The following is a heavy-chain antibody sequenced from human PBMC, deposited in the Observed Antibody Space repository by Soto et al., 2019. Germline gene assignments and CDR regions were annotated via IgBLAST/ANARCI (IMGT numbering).Heavy chain of an antibody. Sequence: QVQLQESGPGLVKPSQTLSLTCNVSGASIRSTDYYWSWIRQPPGKGLEWIGYMYLRGSNYYNPSLKSRVSISEDTSKNHFSLKLSSVTAADTAVYYCARGLYGYYAFDHWGQGALVTVSS. CDR2: MYLRGSN. CDR1: GASIRSTDYY. CDR3: ARGLYGYYAFDH. J-gene: IGHJ4*02. V-gene: IGHV4-30-4*01. D-gene: IGHD5-18*01.